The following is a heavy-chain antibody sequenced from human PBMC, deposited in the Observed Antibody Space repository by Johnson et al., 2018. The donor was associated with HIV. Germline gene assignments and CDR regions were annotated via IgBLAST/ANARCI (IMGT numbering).Heavy chain of an antibody. CDR2: ITSDGSST. CDR3: ARVFRGGATPAFDI. V-gene: IGHV3-74*02. CDR1: GFTFDDYG. Sequence: VQLVESGGGVVQPGRSLRLSCAASGFTFDDYGMSWVRQAPGKGLEWVSGITSDGSSTSYADSVKGRFTISRDNAKNTLYLQMNSLRAEDTAVYYCARVFRGGATPAFDIWGQGTMVTVSS. D-gene: IGHD5-12*01. J-gene: IGHJ3*02.